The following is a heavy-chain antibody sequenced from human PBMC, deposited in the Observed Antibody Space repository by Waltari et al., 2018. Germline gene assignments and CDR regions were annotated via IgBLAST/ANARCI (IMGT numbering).Heavy chain of an antibody. CDR1: GFTFSSSE. J-gene: IGHJ4*02. V-gene: IGHV3-48*03. D-gene: IGHD3-22*01. CDR3: ARGRITMIVATFFDY. CDR2: ISSSGSTI. Sequence: EVQLVESGGGLVQPGGSLRLSCAASGFTFSSSEMNWVRQAPGKGLEWVSYISSSGSTIYYADSVKGRFTISRDNAKNSLYLQMNSLRAEDTAVYYCARGRITMIVATFFDYWGQGTLVTVSS.